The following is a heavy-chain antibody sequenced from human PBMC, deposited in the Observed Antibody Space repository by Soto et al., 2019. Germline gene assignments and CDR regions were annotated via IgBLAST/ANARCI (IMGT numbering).Heavy chain of an antibody. J-gene: IGHJ3*02. CDR2: IDWDDSK. Sequence: GSGPTLVNPTQTLTLTCTVSGISLTTGGVCVSWIHQSPGKALEWLALIDWDDSKYYTTSLKTRLTISKDTSKNQVVLTMSNMDPVDTATYYCARSPSPLDAFDMWGHGTLVTVSS. CDR1: GISLTTGGVC. CDR3: ARSPSPLDAFDM. V-gene: IGHV2-70*01.